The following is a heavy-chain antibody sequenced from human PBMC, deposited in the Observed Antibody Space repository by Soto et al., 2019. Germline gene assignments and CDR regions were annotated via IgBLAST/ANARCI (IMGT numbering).Heavy chain of an antibody. CDR1: GFSFSSYA. V-gene: IGHV3-30-3*01. D-gene: IGHD6-13*01. CDR2: ISYDGSNK. J-gene: IGHJ3*02. CDR3: ARGRRPTYSRGREGAFDI. Sequence: GGSLRLSCAASGFSFSSYAMHWGRQAPGKGLEWVAVISYDGSNKYYADSVKGRFTISRDNSKNTLYLQMKSLRAEDTAVYYCARGRRPTYSRGREGAFDIWGQGTMVTVSS.